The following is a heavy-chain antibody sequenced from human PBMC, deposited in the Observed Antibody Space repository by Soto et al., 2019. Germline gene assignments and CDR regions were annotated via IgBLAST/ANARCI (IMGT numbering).Heavy chain of an antibody. CDR3: ARGARTVAGNYYYYYYMDV. D-gene: IGHD6-19*01. J-gene: IGHJ6*03. V-gene: IGHV3-66*01. Sequence: GGSLRLSCAASGFTVSSNYMSWVRQAPGKGLEWVSVIYSGGSAYYADSVKGRFTISRDNSKNTLYLQMNSLRAEDTAVYYCARGARTVAGNYYYYYYMDVWGKGTTVTVSS. CDR1: GFTVSSNY. CDR2: IYSGGSA.